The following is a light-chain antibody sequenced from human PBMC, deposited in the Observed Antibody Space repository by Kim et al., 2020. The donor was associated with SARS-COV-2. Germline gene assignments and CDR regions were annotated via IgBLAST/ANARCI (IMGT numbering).Light chain of an antibody. CDR2: EVS. J-gene: IGLJ2*01. Sequence: GQSVTISCTGTSSDVGNYNDVSWYQQHPGKAPKLMIYEVSKRPSGVPDRFSGSKSGNTASLTVSGLQAEDEADYYCSSYAGSHNLVFGGGTQLTVL. CDR3: SSYAGSHNLV. CDR1: SSDVGNYND. V-gene: IGLV2-8*01.